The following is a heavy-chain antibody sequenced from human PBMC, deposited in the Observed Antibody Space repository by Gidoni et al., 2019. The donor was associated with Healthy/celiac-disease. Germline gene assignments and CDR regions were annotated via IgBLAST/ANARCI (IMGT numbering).Heavy chain of an antibody. D-gene: IGHD3-3*01. Sequence: QVQLQESGPGLVKPSQTLSLTCTVSGGSIRSGSSYWSWIRQPAGKGLEWIGRIYTSGSTNYNPSLKSRVTISVDTSKNQFSLKLSSVTAADTAVYYCARRSDAITIFGVVISWFDPWGQGTLVTVSS. CDR1: GGSIRSGSSY. CDR2: IYTSGST. CDR3: ARRSDAITIFGVVISWFDP. V-gene: IGHV4-61*02. J-gene: IGHJ5*02.